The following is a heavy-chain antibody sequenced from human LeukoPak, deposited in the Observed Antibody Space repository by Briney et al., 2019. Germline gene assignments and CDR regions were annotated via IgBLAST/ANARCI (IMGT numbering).Heavy chain of an antibody. CDR3: ARSSIMITFGGVIVTKLDY. Sequence: ASVKVSCKASGYTFTSYGISWVRQAPGQGLEWMGWISAYNGNTNYAQKLQGRVTMTTDTSTSTAYMEPRSLRSDDTAVYYCARSSIMITFGGVIVTKLDYWGQGTLVTVSS. CDR1: GYTFTSYG. D-gene: IGHD3-16*02. J-gene: IGHJ4*02. V-gene: IGHV1-18*04. CDR2: ISAYNGNT.